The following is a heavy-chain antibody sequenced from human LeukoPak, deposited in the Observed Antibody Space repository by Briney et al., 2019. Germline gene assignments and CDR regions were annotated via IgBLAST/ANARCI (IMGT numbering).Heavy chain of an antibody. CDR2: IYSGDGT. J-gene: IGHJ4*02. CDR3: ARSNYYDSSGYYTFDY. V-gene: IGHV3-66*01. CDR1: GGSISSSNW. D-gene: IGHD3-22*01. Sequence: ETLSLTCAVSGGSISSSNWWSWVRQAPGKGLEWVSVIYSGDGTYYADSVKGRFTISRDNSKNTLYLQMNSLRAEDTAVYYCARSNYYDSSGYYTFDYWGQGTLVTVSS.